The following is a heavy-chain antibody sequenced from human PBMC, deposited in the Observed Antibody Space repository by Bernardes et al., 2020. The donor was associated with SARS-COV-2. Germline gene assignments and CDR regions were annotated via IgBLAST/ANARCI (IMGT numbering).Heavy chain of an antibody. Sequence: GGSLRLSCVGSGFTFSRYWMHWVRQVPGKGLVWVSRTNEHGTITNYADSVKGRFTISRDNDRNTLFLQMNSLRAEDTAVYYCARLLYGDYHDYWGQGTLVTVSS. D-gene: IGHD2-8*01. V-gene: IGHV3-74*01. CDR2: TNEHGTIT. CDR1: GFTFSRYW. CDR3: ARLLYGDYHDY. J-gene: IGHJ4*02.